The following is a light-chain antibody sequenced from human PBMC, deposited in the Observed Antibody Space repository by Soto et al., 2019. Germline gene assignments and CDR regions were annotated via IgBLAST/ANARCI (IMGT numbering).Light chain of an antibody. CDR1: QSISSW. V-gene: IGKV1-5*01. CDR2: DAS. J-gene: IGKJ1*01. CDR3: QQYNSYSWT. Sequence: IQMTQSPSTLSASVGDRDTITCRASQSISSWLAWYHQKPGKAPKLLIYDASSLESEVPSWFSGSGSGTEFTLTISSLQPDDFATYYCQQYNSYSWTFGQGTKVDIK.